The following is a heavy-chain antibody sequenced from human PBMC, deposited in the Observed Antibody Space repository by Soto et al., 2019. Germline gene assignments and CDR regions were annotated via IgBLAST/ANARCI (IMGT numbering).Heavy chain of an antibody. CDR2: IYYTGST. CDR1: GGSISSFY. CDR3: ARGRHWLDY. J-gene: IGHJ4*02. V-gene: IGHV4-59*01. D-gene: IGHD6-19*01. Sequence: QVQLQESGPGLVKPSETVSLTCTVSGGSISSFYWSWIRQPPGKGLEWIGYIYYTGSTHYNPSLKSPVTISVDTSKNQFSLKLSSVTAADTAVYYCARGRHWLDYWGQGTLVTVSS.